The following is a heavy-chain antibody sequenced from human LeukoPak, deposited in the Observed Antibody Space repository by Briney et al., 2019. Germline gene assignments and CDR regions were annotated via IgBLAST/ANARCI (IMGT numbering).Heavy chain of an antibody. CDR2: IYSGGST. V-gene: IGHV3-66*01. Sequence: GGSLRLSCAASGFTVSDNYMSWVRQAPGKGLEWVSVIYSGGSTYYADSVKGRFTISRDNSKNTLYLQMNSLTAEDTAVYYCARGEGYYYYMDVWGKGTTVTISS. CDR3: ARGEGYYYYMDV. J-gene: IGHJ6*03. CDR1: GFTVSDNY.